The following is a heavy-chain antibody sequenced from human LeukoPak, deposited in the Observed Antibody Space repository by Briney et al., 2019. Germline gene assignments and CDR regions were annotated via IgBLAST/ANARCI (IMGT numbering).Heavy chain of an antibody. J-gene: IGHJ6*03. Sequence: ASVKVSCKASGYTFTSYGISWVRQAPGQGLGWMGWISAYNGNTNYAQKLQGRVTMTTDTSTSTAYMELRSLRSDDTAVYYCARDQSGWFGELLFSPYYYYYMDVWGKGTTVTVSS. CDR2: ISAYNGNT. V-gene: IGHV1-18*01. D-gene: IGHD3-10*01. CDR3: ARDQSGWFGELLFSPYYYYYMDV. CDR1: GYTFTSYG.